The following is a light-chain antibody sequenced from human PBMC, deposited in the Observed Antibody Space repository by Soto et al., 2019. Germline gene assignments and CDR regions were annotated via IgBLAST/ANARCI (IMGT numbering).Light chain of an antibody. Sequence: DIRMTQSPSTLSASVGDRVTIRCRASQSISTWLAWYQQKPGKAPRLLIYKASTLESGVPSRFSGSGSGTEFTLTISSLQPDDFATYYGQQYTRYWTFGQGTKVEI. CDR3: QQYTRYWT. J-gene: IGKJ1*01. V-gene: IGKV1-5*03. CDR1: QSISTW. CDR2: KAS.